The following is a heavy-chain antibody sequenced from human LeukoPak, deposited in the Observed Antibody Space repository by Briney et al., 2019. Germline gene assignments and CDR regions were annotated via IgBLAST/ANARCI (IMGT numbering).Heavy chain of an antibody. Sequence: GRSLRLSCAASGFTFDDYAMHWVRQAPGKGLEWVSGTSWNSGSIGYADSVKGRFTISRDNAKNSLYLQMNSLRAEDTALYYCVKDSRYSGTYSFDYWGQGTLVTVSS. D-gene: IGHD1-26*01. CDR3: VKDSRYSGTYSFDY. V-gene: IGHV3-9*01. J-gene: IGHJ4*02. CDR2: TSWNSGSI. CDR1: GFTFDDYA.